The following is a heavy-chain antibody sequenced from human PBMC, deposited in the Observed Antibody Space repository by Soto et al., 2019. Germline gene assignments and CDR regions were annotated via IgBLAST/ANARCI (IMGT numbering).Heavy chain of an antibody. D-gene: IGHD6-19*01. J-gene: IGHJ3*02. CDR1: GFTFSSYA. CDR3: AKQPLISSSGWDLDDFDI. Sequence: EVQLLESGGGLVQPGGSLRLSCAASGFTFSSYAMSWVRQAPGKGLEWVSAISGSGGSTYYADSVKGRFTISRDNSKNTLYLEMNSLRADDTAVYYCAKQPLISSSGWDLDDFDIWGQGTMVTVSS. V-gene: IGHV3-23*01. CDR2: ISGSGGST.